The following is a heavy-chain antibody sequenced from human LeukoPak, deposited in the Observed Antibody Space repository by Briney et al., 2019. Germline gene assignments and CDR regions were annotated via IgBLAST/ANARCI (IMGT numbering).Heavy chain of an antibody. CDR2: TIPFLGAT. V-gene: IGHV1-69*05. CDR1: GGTFSSDP. CDR3: ARDKNLGDCGSRSCYGVWPFDI. J-gene: IGHJ3*02. Sequence: SVKASCKASGGTFSSDPITWVRQAPGQGLEWMGGTIPFLGATTYAQRFQGRISITTDESTTTAYMELSSLRSEDTAVYYCARDKNLGDCGSRSCYGVWPFDIWGQGTMVTVSS. D-gene: IGHD2-2*01.